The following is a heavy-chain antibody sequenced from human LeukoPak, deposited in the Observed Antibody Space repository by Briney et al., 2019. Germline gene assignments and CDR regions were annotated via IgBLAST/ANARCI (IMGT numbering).Heavy chain of an antibody. J-gene: IGHJ4*02. CDR1: GASISRDY. CDR2: IYYTGST. V-gene: IGHV4-59*01. D-gene: IGHD6-13*01. Sequence: KPSETLSLTCTVSGASISRDYWSWIRQPPGKGLEWIGYIYYTGSTNYNPSLKSRVTISVDTSKNQFSLKLSSVTAADTAVYYCARDRPGGSSLDYWGQGTLVTVSS. CDR3: ARDRPGGSSLDY.